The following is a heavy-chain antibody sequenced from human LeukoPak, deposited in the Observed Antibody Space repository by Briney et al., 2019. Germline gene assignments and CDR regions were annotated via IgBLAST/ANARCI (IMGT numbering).Heavy chain of an antibody. CDR3: ARWSRSDGMDV. Sequence: SETLSLTCAVYGGSFSGHYWSWIRQPPGKGLEWIGEINHSGSTNYNPSLKSRVTISVDTSKNQFSLKLSSVTAADTAVYYCARWSRSDGMDVWGQGTTVTVSS. V-gene: IGHV4-34*01. CDR2: INHSGST. J-gene: IGHJ6*02. CDR1: GGSFSGHY.